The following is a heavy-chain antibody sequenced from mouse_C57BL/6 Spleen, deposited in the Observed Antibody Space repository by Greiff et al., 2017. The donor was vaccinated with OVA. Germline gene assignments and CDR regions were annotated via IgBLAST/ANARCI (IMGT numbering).Heavy chain of an antibody. J-gene: IGHJ3*01. Sequence: VQLQQSGAELVRPGASVKLSCTASGFNIKDDYMHWVKQRPEQGLEWIGWIDPENGDTEYASKFQGKATITADTSSNTAYLQLSSLTSEDAAVYYCTPLREFAYWGQGTLVTVSA. CDR2: IDPENGDT. CDR3: TPLREFAY. V-gene: IGHV14-4*01. D-gene: IGHD1-1*01. CDR1: GFNIKDDY.